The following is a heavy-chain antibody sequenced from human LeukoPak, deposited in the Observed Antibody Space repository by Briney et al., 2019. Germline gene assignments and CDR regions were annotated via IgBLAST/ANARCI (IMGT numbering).Heavy chain of an antibody. CDR2: INHSGST. J-gene: IGHJ4*02. V-gene: IGHV4-34*01. CDR1: GGSFSGYY. Sequence: PSETLSLTCAVYGGSFSGYYWSWIRQPPGKGLEWIGEINHSGSTNYNPSLKSRVTISVDTSKNQFSLKLSSVTAADTAVYFCARLVIVGAADWGQGTLVTVSS. CDR3: ARLVIVGAAD. D-gene: IGHD1-26*01.